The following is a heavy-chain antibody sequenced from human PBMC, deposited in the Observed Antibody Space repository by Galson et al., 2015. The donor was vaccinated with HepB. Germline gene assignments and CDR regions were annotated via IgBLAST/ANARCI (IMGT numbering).Heavy chain of an antibody. CDR2: ISWDSGSI. V-gene: IGHV3-9*01. CDR3: AKDRGGGYSSSWYRD. D-gene: IGHD6-13*01. J-gene: IGHJ4*02. CDR1: GFTFDDYA. Sequence: SLRLSCAASGFTFDDYAIHWVRQAPGKGLEWVSGISWDSGSIGYADSVKGRFTISRDNAKNSLYLQMNSLRAEDTALYYCAKDRGGGYSSSWYRDWGQGTLVTVSS.